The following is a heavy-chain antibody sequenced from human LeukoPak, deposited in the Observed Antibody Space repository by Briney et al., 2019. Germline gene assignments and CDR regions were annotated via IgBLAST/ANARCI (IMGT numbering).Heavy chain of an antibody. CDR2: ICCSGST. D-gene: IGHD2-2*01. Sequence: PSETLSLTCTVSGGSISSNYWSWIRQPPGKGLEWIGYICCSGSTNYNPSLKSRVTISVDTSKNQFSLKLSSVTAADTAVYYCALGNCPTTSCYPGVAFDIWGQGTMVTVSS. CDR1: GGSISSNY. J-gene: IGHJ3*02. V-gene: IGHV4-59*01. CDR3: ALGNCPTTSCYPGVAFDI.